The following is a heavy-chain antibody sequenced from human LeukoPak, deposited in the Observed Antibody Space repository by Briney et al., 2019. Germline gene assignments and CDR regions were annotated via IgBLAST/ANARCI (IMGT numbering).Heavy chain of an antibody. J-gene: IGHJ6*02. CDR2: ISGSGVNT. D-gene: IGHD6-13*01. CDR1: GFTFSSYD. V-gene: IGHV3-23*01. Sequence: GGSLRLSCAASGFTFSSYDMSWVRQAPGKGLEWVSTISGSGVNTYYADSVKGRFTISRDNSKNTLYLQMNSLRAEDTAVYYCARAQYSSSWYHGMDVWGQGTTATVSS. CDR3: ARAQYSSSWYHGMDV.